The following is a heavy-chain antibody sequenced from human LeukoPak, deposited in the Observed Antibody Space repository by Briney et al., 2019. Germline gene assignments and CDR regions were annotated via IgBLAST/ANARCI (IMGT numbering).Heavy chain of an antibody. J-gene: IGHJ6*02. CDR2: IRSKANSYAT. CDR3: ARGVVRARYGMDV. V-gene: IGHV3-73*01. Sequence: GGSLRLSCAASGFTFSGSAMHWVRQASGKGLEWVGRIRSKANSYATAYAASVKGRFTISRDDSKNTAYLQMNSLKTEDTAVYYCARGVVRARYGMDVWGQGTTVTVSS. D-gene: IGHD3-10*01. CDR1: GFTFSGSA.